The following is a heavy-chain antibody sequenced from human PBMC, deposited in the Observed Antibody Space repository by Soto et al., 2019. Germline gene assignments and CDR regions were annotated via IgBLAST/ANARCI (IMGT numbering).Heavy chain of an antibody. Sequence: GASVKVSCKASGYTFTSYAMHWVRQAPGQRLEWMGWINAGNGNTKYSQKFQGRVTITRDTSASTAYMELSSLRSEDTAVYYCARDRQGLAPQRRYNGFDPWGQETLVTASS. CDR2: INAGNGNT. V-gene: IGHV1-3*01. CDR1: GYTFTSYA. D-gene: IGHD6-19*01. J-gene: IGHJ5*02. CDR3: ARDRQGLAPQRRYNGFDP.